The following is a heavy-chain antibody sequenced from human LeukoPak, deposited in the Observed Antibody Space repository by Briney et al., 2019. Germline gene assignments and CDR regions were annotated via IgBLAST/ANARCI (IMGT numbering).Heavy chain of an antibody. Sequence: SETLSLTCAVSGGSISSGGYSWSWIREPPGKGLEWIGYIYYSGSTYYNPSLKSRVTISVDTSKNQFSLKLSSVTAADTAVYYCARHLVRGVIPYYMDVWGKGTTVTVSS. CDR3: ARHLVRGVIPYYMDV. V-gene: IGHV4-30-4*07. CDR1: GGSISSGGYS. J-gene: IGHJ6*03. CDR2: IYYSGST. D-gene: IGHD3-10*01.